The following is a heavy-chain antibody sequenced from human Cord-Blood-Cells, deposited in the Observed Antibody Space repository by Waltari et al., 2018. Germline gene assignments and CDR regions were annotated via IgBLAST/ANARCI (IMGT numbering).Heavy chain of an antibody. CDR2: IYYSGST. Sequence: QVQLQESGSGLVKPSETLSLTCTVSGGSISSYYWSWIRQPPGKGLEWIGYIYYSGSTNYNPSLKSRVTISVDTSKNQFSLKLSSVTAADTAVYYCAREGIAARPPYYYYMDVWGKGTTVTVSS. D-gene: IGHD6-6*01. CDR1: GGSISSYY. J-gene: IGHJ6*03. CDR3: AREGIAARPPYYYYMDV. V-gene: IGHV4-59*01.